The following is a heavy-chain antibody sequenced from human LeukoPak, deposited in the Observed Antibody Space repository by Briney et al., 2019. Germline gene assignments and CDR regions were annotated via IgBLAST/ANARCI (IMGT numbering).Heavy chain of an antibody. CDR1: GVYISSSSYY. J-gene: IGHJ4*02. V-gene: IGHV4-39*07. CDR3: ACLWSGYYTRDY. CDR2: IYYSGST. D-gene: IGHD3-3*01. Sequence: SETLSLTCTVSGVYISSSSYYWGWLRQPPGKGLEGIGSIYYSGSTYYHPSLKCPLTISVATSKNQFSLTLSSVTAADTAVYYCACLWSGYYTRDYWGQGTLVTVSS.